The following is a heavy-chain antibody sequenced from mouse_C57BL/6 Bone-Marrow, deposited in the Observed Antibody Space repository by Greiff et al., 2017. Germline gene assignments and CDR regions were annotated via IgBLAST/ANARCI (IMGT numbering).Heavy chain of an antibody. CDR1: GYTFTSYW. CDR2: IDPSDSET. J-gene: IGHJ1*03. D-gene: IGHD1-1*01. V-gene: IGHV1-52*01. Sequence: QVQLKQPGAELVRPGSSVKLSCKASGYTFTSYWMHWVKQRPIQGLEWIGNIDPSDSETHYNQKFKDKATLTVDKSSSTAYMQLSSLTSEDSAVYYCARAHYYGSSWWYFDVWGTGTTVTVSS. CDR3: ARAHYYGSSWWYFDV.